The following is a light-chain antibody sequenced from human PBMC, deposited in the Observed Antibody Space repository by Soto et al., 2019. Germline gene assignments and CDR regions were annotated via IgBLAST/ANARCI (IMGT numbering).Light chain of an antibody. CDR2: EVS. J-gene: IGLJ1*01. Sequence: SALTQPASVSGSPGQSITLSRTGTSSDVGVYDYVSWYQQHPDKAPKLMIYEVSNRPSGVSNRFSGSKSVNTATLTISGLQAEDEADYYCSSYTSSSTRVFGTGTKVTVL. CDR1: SSDVGVYDY. CDR3: SSYTSSSTRV. V-gene: IGLV2-14*03.